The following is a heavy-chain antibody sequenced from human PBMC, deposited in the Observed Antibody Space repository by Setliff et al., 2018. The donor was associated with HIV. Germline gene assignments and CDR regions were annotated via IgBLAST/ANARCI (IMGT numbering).Heavy chain of an antibody. CDR2: IKSKVDVETT. Sequence: GGSLRLSCVGYGFSFSNAWLSWVRQAPGKGLEWVARIKSKVDVETTDHAAPVKGRFTVSRDDSENTLYLQMNSLKTEDTSVYYCTTEGANSPAYHWGQGTLVTVSS. CDR3: TTEGANSPAYH. V-gene: IGHV3-15*05. CDR1: GFSFSNAW. J-gene: IGHJ5*02.